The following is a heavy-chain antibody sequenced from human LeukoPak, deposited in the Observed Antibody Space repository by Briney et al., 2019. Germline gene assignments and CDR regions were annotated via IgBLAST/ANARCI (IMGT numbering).Heavy chain of an antibody. CDR3: AKGSPDILATISDY. Sequence: GGSLRLSCAASGFTFSSNAMHWVRQAPGKGLEWVAVISYDGSNKYYADSVKGRFTISRDNSKNTLYLQMNSLRAEDTAVYYCAKGSPDILATISDYWGQGTLVTVSS. J-gene: IGHJ4*02. V-gene: IGHV3-30*04. CDR2: ISYDGSNK. CDR1: GFTFSSNA. D-gene: IGHD5-12*01.